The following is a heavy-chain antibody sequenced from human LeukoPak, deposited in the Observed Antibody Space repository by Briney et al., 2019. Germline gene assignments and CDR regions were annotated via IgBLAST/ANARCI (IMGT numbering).Heavy chain of an antibody. Sequence: GRSLRLSCAAPGFTFSSYAMHWVRQAPGKGLEWVAVISYDGSNKYYADSVKGRFTISRDNSKNTLYLQMNSLRAEDTAVYYCARVGGRLRTIYFDYWGQGTLVTVSS. J-gene: IGHJ4*02. CDR1: GFTFSSYA. D-gene: IGHD4-17*01. V-gene: IGHV3-30-3*01. CDR2: ISYDGSNK. CDR3: ARVGGRLRTIYFDY.